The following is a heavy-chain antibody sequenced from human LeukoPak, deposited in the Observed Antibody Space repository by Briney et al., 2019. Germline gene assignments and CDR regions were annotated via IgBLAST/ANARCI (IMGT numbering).Heavy chain of an antibody. CDR1: GYTFTDYS. V-gene: IGHV1-2*02. CDR3: VRDMIAAAGAGG. J-gene: IGHJ4*02. D-gene: IGHD6-13*01. CDR2: INPNSGGT. Sequence: ASVKVSCKASGYTFTDYSMHWVRQAPGQGLEWMGWINPNSGGTDYAQKFQGRVTTTRVTSISTAYLEVTRLTSDDTAVYFCVRDMIAAAGAGGWGQGTLVTVSS.